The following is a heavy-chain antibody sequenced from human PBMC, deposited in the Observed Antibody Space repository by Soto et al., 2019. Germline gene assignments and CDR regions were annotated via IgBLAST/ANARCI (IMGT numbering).Heavy chain of an antibody. CDR2: INHSGST. V-gene: IGHV4-34*01. D-gene: IGHD5-12*01. CDR3: AREGIVATIGSYY. J-gene: IGHJ4*02. Sequence: SETLSLTCAVYGGSFSGYYWSWIRQPPGKGLEWIGEINHSGSTNYNPSLRSRVTISVDTSKNQFSLKLTSVTAADTAVYYCAREGIVATIGSYYWGQGTLVTVSS. CDR1: GGSFSGYY.